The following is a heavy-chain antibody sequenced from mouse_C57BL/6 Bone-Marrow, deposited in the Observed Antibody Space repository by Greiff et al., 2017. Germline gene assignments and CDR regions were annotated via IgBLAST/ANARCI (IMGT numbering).Heavy chain of an antibody. CDR2: ISGGGGNT. D-gene: IGHD2-3*01. J-gene: IGHJ1*03. V-gene: IGHV5-9*01. CDR1: GFTFSSYT. CDR3: ARPPDGYYRYFDV. Sequence: VKLVESGGGLVKPGGSLKLSCAASGFTFSSYTMSWVRQTPEKRLEWVATISGGGGNTYYPDSVKGRFTISRDNAKNTLYLQMSSLRSEDTALYYCARPPDGYYRYFDVWGTGTTVTVSS.